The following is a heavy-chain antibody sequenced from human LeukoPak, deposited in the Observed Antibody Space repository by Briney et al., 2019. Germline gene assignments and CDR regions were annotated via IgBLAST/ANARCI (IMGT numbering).Heavy chain of an antibody. CDR3: AKDAVYGGNSVYYYYYYMDV. J-gene: IGHJ6*03. CDR2: ISGDGGST. D-gene: IGHD4-23*01. Sequence: GGSLRLSCAASGFTFDDYAMHWVRQAPGKGLEWVSLISGDGGSTYYADSVKGRFTISRDNSKNSLYLQMNRLRTEDTALYYCAKDAVYGGNSVYYYYYYMDVWGKGTTVTVSS. CDR1: GFTFDDYA. V-gene: IGHV3-43*02.